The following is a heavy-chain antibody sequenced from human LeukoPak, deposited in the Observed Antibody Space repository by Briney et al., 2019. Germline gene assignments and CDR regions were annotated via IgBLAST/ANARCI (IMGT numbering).Heavy chain of an antibody. CDR1: GYTLTKLS. J-gene: IGHJ2*01. CDR3: ATRISGYFDL. Sequence: GASVKVSCKVSGYTLTKLSIHWVRQAPGQGLEWMGGIIPIFGTANYAQKFQGRVTITTDESTSTAYMELSSLRSEDTAVYYCATRISGYFDLWGRGTLVTVSS. CDR2: IIPIFGTA. V-gene: IGHV1-69*05. D-gene: IGHD3-22*01.